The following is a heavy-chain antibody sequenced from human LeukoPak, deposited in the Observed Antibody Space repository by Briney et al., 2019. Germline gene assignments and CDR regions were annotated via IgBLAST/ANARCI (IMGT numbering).Heavy chain of an antibody. CDR3: AREVGEGDYFDY. D-gene: IGHD1-26*01. J-gene: IGHJ4*02. V-gene: IGHV3-7*01. CDR2: IKQDGSEK. Sequence: GGSLRLSCAASGFTFSDYYMSWVRQAPGKGLEWVANIKQDGSEKYYVDPVKGRFTISRDNAKNSLYLQMNSLRAEDTAVYYCAREVGEGDYFDYWGQGTLVTVSS. CDR1: GFTFSDYY.